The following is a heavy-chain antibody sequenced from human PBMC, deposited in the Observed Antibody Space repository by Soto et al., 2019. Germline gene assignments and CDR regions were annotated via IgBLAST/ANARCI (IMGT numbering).Heavy chain of an antibody. V-gene: IGHV1-69*01. D-gene: IGHD2-2*01. CDR2: NLPLFNIS. J-gene: IGHJ2*01. CDR1: GGAFSSYA. Sequence: QVQLVQSGAEVKKPGSSVKVSCKASGGAFSSYAISWVRQAPGQGLEWMGGNLPLFNISNYAQKFQGRVTSTADEPTSTAYMDLSNLTSEDTAVYYCARMRLGYASWYFDLWGRGSLITVSS. CDR3: ARMRLGYASWYFDL.